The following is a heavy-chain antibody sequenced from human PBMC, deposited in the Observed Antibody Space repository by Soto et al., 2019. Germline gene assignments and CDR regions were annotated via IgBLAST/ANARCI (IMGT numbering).Heavy chain of an antibody. CDR1: GGSVSSGSYY. Sequence: PSETLSLTCTVSGGSVSSGSYYWSWIRQPPGKGLEWIGYIYYSGSTNYNPSLKSRVTISVDTSKNQFSLKLSSVTAADTAVYYCARVSVLWLGESYYYYYGMDVWGQGTTVTVSS. CDR2: IYYSGST. J-gene: IGHJ6*02. CDR3: ARVSVLWLGESYYYYYGMDV. D-gene: IGHD3-10*01. V-gene: IGHV4-61*01.